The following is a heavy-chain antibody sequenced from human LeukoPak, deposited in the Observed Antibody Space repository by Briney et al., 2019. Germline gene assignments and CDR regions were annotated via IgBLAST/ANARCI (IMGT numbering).Heavy chain of an antibody. Sequence: PSETLSLTCAVYGGSFSGYYWSWIRQPPGKGLEWIGEINHSGSTNYNPSLKSRVTISVDTSKNQFSLKLSSVTAADTAVYYCARRRQQLVLGLAVPAQGRHYFDYWGQGTLVTVSS. CDR2: INHSGST. D-gene: IGHD6-13*01. CDR1: GGSFSGYY. J-gene: IGHJ4*02. V-gene: IGHV4-34*01. CDR3: ARRRQQLVLGLAVPAQGRHYFDY.